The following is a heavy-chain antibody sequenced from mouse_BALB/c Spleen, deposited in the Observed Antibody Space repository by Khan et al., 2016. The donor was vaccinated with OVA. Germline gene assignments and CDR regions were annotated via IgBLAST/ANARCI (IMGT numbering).Heavy chain of an antibody. Sequence: EVELVESGGGLVKPGGSLKLTCAASGCTFSSFTMSWVRQTPEKRLEWVASISSGGDNTYYPDSVKGRFTISRDNAKNNLYLQMSSLRSEDTALCYCARSSYSPCACWGQGTLGTVSA. CDR2: ISSGGDNT. J-gene: IGHJ3*01. V-gene: IGHV5-9*03. D-gene: IGHD2-12*01. CDR3: ARSSYSPCAC. CDR1: GCTFSSFT.